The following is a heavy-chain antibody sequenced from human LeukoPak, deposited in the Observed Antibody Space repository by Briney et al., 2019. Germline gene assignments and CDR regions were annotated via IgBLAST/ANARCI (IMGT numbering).Heavy chain of an antibody. J-gene: IGHJ4*02. V-gene: IGHV3-21*01. D-gene: IGHD3-10*01. CDR2: ISSSSSYM. CDR1: GFTFSSYS. Sequence: GGSLRLSCAASGFTFSSYSINWVRQAPGKGLEWVSSISSSSSYMYYADSVKGRFTISRDNAKNSLYLQMNSLRAEDTAVYYCARDSSWGSGIYRFDYWGQGTLVTVSS. CDR3: ARDSSWGSGIYRFDY.